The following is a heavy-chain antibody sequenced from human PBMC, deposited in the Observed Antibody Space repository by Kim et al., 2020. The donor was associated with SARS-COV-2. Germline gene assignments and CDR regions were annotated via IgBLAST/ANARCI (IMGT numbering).Heavy chain of an antibody. CDR2: IYYNGRS. CDR1: GGSTRSSLYY. D-gene: IGHD3-9*01. Sequence: SETLSLTCTVSGGSTRSSLYYWVWIRQPPGQGLEWIVSIYYNGRSFDNPSLKSRATISVDTYNNQVSLRLTSVTAADAAVYYCEGMAGHYNVRCFDPWGQGTVVTVSS. CDR3: EGMAGHYNVRCFDP. J-gene: IGHJ5*02. V-gene: IGHV4-39*01.